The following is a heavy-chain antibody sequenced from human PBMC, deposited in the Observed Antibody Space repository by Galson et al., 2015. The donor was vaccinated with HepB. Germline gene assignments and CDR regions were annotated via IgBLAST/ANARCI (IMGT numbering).Heavy chain of an antibody. V-gene: IGHV3-48*04. CDR2: ISSTSSTI. CDR1: GFIFSSYS. Sequence: SLRLSCAASGFIFSSYSMIWVCQAPGKGLEWVSYISSTSSTIYYADSVKGRFTISRDNAKNSLNLQMNSLRAEDTAVYYCASAQWLRAFDIWGQGTMVTVSS. J-gene: IGHJ3*02. CDR3: ASAQWLRAFDI. D-gene: IGHD6-19*01.